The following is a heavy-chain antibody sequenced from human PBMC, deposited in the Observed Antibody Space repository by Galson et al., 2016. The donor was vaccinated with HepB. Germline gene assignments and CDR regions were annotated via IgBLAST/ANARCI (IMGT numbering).Heavy chain of an antibody. V-gene: IGHV1-24*01. D-gene: IGHD3-10*01. CDR1: GKTLTELS. CDR2: FHPEEGET. Sequence: SVKVSCKVSGKTLTELSMHWVRQAPGNGLEWMGGFHPEEGETIYAQKFQGRVTMTEDTSTDTAYMELSSLRSEDTAIYYCVTGDIYVSGSYEHEDYWGPGTLVTVSS. J-gene: IGHJ4*02. CDR3: VTGDIYVSGSYEHEDY.